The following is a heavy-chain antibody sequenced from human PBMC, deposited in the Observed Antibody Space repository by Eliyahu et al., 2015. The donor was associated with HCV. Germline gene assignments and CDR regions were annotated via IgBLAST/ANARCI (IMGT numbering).Heavy chain of an antibody. D-gene: IGHD3-16*01. CDR3: ARDRLRGARGGAFDI. Sequence: QVQLVESGGGVVQPGRSLRLSXAASGFTFXXYAMPWVRQAPGKGLEWVAVISYDGSNKYYADSVKGRFTISRDNSKNTLYLQMNSLRAEDTAVYYCARDRLRGARGGAFDIWGQGTMVTVSS. CDR1: GFTFXXYA. CDR2: ISYDGSNK. J-gene: IGHJ3*02. V-gene: IGHV3-30-3*01.